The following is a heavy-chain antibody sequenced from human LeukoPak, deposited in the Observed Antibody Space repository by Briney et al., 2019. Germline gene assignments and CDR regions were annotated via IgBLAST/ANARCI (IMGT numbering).Heavy chain of an antibody. V-gene: IGHV3-49*03. J-gene: IGHJ4*02. D-gene: IGHD2-15*01. CDR1: GFTFGDYA. CDR2: IRSKAYGGTA. Sequence: PGGSLRLSCTTSGFTFGDYAMSWFRQAPGKGLEWLGFIRSKAYGGTAEYAASVKGRFSISREDSKSIAYLQMNSLKTEDTAVYYCTRDLLSGGSPTPPFDYWGQGTLVTVSS. CDR3: TRDLLSGGSPTPPFDY.